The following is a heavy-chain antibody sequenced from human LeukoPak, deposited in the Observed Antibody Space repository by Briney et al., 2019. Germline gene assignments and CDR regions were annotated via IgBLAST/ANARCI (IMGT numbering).Heavy chain of an antibody. Sequence: SETLSLTCTVSGGSLSGYYWTWIRQPPGKGLECIGYFFYSGDTNYNPSLKSRVTISVDASKYQFSLKLNSVTAADTAAYYCTRQRGSGHWYFDLWGRGTRVIVSS. V-gene: IGHV4-59*08. CDR2: FFYSGDT. CDR3: TRQRGSGHWYFDL. J-gene: IGHJ2*01. D-gene: IGHD6-19*01. CDR1: GGSLSGYY.